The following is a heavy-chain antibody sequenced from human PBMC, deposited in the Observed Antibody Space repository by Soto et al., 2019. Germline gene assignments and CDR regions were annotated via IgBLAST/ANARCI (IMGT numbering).Heavy chain of an antibody. CDR3: ARSTNGAMVRGVYKPRNYHFDY. Sequence: PSETLSLTCAVYGGSFSGYYWSWVRQPPGKGLEWIGEINHSGSTNYNPSLKSRVTISVDTSKNQFSLKLSSVTAADTAVYYCARSTNGAMVRGVYKPRNYHFDYWGQGTLVTVSS. CDR2: INHSGST. J-gene: IGHJ4*02. D-gene: IGHD3-10*01. V-gene: IGHV4-34*01. CDR1: GGSFSGYY.